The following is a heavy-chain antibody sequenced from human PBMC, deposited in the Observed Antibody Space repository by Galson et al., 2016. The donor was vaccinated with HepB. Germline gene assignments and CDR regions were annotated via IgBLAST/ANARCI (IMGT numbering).Heavy chain of an antibody. V-gene: IGHV3-53*01. Sequence: SLRLSCAASGFTVSSNYMSWVRQAPGKGLEWVSVIYSAGGTFYADSVKGRFSISRDNSKNTVYLHMNSLRAEDTAVYYCARSSGWYGYFQHWGQGTLVTVSS. CDR3: ARSSGWYGYFQH. J-gene: IGHJ1*01. D-gene: IGHD6-19*01. CDR1: GFTVSSNY. CDR2: IYSAGGT.